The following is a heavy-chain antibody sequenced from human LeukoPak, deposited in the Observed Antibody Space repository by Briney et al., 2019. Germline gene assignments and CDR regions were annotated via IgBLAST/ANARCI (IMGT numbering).Heavy chain of an antibody. V-gene: IGHV1-18*01. CDR1: CYTFTSYG. D-gene: IGHD6-19*01. CDR2: ISAYNGNT. CDR3: ARFGVAVAGTGLDWFDP. J-gene: IGHJ5*02. Sequence: SVKVSCKASCYTFTSYGIYWVRQAPGPRLEWMGWISAYNGNTNYAQKLQGRVTMTTDTTTSTAYMELRSLRSDDTAVYYCARFGVAVAGTGLDWFDPWGQGTLVTVSS.